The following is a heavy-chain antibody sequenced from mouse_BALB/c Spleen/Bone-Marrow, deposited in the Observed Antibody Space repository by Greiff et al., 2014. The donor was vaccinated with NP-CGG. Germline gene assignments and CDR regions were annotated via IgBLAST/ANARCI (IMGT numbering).Heavy chain of an antibody. V-gene: IGHV1S22*01. Sequence: LQQPGSELVRPGASVKLSCKASGYTFTSYWMHWVKQRHERGLEWIGNIYPGSGSTNYDEKFKSKGTLTVDTSSSTAYMHLSSLTSEDSAVYYCTSWDYWGQGTTLTVSS. CDR3: TSWDY. J-gene: IGHJ2*01. CDR2: IYPGSGST. CDR1: GYTFTSYW.